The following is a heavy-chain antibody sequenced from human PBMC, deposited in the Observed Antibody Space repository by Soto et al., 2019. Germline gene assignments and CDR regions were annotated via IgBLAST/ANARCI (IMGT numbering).Heavy chain of an antibody. D-gene: IGHD2-21*02. CDR3: AREIVTAGGNNYFDP. V-gene: IGHV4-4*02. CDR2: VYHTGDT. Sequence: SETLSLTCGVSGGTVASSHWWSWVRQSPGRGSEWIGSVYHTGDTNFNPSLQSRVTFSVDKSNNQFSLRLTSVTAADTAVYFCAREIVTAGGNNYFDPWGPGTLVTVSS. J-gene: IGHJ5*02. CDR1: GGTVASSHW.